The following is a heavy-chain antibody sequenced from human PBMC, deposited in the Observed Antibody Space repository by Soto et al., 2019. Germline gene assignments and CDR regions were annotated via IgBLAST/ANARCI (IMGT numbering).Heavy chain of an antibody. CDR1: GGTFSSYA. V-gene: IGHV1-69*13. Sequence: SVKVSCKASGGTFSSYAISWVRQAPGQRLEWMGGIIPIFGTANYAQKFQGRVTITADESTSTAYMELSSLRSEDTAVYYCARAIGRCTNGVCYDYYYYGMDVWGQGTTVTVSS. CDR2: IIPIFGTA. D-gene: IGHD2-8*01. J-gene: IGHJ6*02. CDR3: ARAIGRCTNGVCYDYYYYGMDV.